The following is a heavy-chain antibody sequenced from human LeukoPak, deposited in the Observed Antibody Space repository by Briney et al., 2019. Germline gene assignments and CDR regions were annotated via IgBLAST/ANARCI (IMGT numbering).Heavy chain of an antibody. CDR3: ARGRVGYCSSTSCYDYPGY. V-gene: IGHV4-34*01. J-gene: IGHJ4*02. CDR2: INHSGST. D-gene: IGHD2-2*01. CDR1: GGSFSGYY. Sequence: SETLSLTCAVYGGSFSGYYWSWIRQPPGKGLEWIGEINHSGSTNHNPSLKSRVTISVDTSKNQFSLKLSSVTAADTAVYYCARGRVGYCSSTSCYDYPGYWGQGTLVTVSS.